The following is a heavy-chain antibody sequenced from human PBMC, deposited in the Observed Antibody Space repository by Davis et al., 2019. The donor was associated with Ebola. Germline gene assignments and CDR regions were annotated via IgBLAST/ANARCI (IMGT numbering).Heavy chain of an antibody. CDR3: ARDPWLRPGYYYGMDV. CDR1: GGTFSSYA. Sequence: SVKVSCKASGGTFSSYAISWVRQAPGQGLEWMGGIIPIFGTANYAQKFQGRVTITADESTSTAYMELSSLRSEDTAVYYCARDPWLRPGYYYGMDVWGQGTTVTVSS. V-gene: IGHV1-69*13. CDR2: IIPIFGTA. J-gene: IGHJ6*02. D-gene: IGHD5-12*01.